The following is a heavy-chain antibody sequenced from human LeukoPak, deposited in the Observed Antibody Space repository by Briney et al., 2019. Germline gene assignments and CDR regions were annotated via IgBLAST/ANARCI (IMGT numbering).Heavy chain of an antibody. Sequence: SETLSLTCTVSGGSISSSSYYWGWIRQPPGKGLEWIGSIYYSGSTYYNPSLKSRVTISVDTSKNQFSLKLSSVTAADTAVYYCARAGDYLNLDYWGQGTLVTVSS. J-gene: IGHJ4*02. D-gene: IGHD4-17*01. CDR2: IYYSGST. V-gene: IGHV4-39*07. CDR1: GGSISSSSYY. CDR3: ARAGDYLNLDY.